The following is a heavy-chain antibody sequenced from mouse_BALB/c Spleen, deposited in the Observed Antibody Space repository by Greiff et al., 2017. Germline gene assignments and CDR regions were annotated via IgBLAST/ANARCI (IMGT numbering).Heavy chain of an antibody. CDR2: ISDGGSYT. V-gene: IGHV5-4*02. D-gene: IGHD2-14*01. Sequence: EVQLVESGGGLVQPGGSRKLSCAASGFTFSDYYMYWVRQTPEKRLEWVATISDGGSYTYYPDSVKGRFTISRDNAKNNLYLQMSSLKSEDTAMYYCARDRGRYLDYWGQGTTLTVSS. J-gene: IGHJ2*01. CDR3: ARDRGRYLDY. CDR1: GFTFSDYY.